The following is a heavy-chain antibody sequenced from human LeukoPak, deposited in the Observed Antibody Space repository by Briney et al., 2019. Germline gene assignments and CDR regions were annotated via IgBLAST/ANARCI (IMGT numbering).Heavy chain of an antibody. Sequence: GGSLKISCKGSGYSFTSYWISWVRQMPGKGLEWMGRIDPSDSYTNYSPSFQGHVTISADKSISTAYLQWSSLKASDTAMYYCARHGVCSGGSCSPYSSGWYGRFDYWGQGTLVTASS. J-gene: IGHJ4*02. V-gene: IGHV5-10-1*01. D-gene: IGHD2-15*01. CDR2: IDPSDSYT. CDR1: GYSFTSYW. CDR3: ARHGVCSGGSCSPYSSGWYGRFDY.